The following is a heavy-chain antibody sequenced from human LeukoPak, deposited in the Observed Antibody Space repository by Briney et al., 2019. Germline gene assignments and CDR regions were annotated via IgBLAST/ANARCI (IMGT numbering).Heavy chain of an antibody. CDR2: ISSSSSYI. V-gene: IGHV3-21*01. J-gene: IGHJ6*03. CDR1: GFSVSASY. CDR3: ARVLGEYGGKLVYYYYYMDV. D-gene: IGHD4-23*01. Sequence: PGGSLRLSCAASGFSVSASYMSWVRQAPGKGLEWVSSISSSSSYIYYADSVKGRFTISRDNAKNSLYLQMNSLRAEDTAVYYCARVLGEYGGKLVYYYYYMDVWGKGTTVTVSS.